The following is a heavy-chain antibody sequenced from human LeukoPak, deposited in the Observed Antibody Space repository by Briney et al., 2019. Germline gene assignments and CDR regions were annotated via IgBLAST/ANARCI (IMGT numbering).Heavy chain of an antibody. J-gene: IGHJ6*02. CDR2: ISAYNGNT. V-gene: IGHV1-18*01. CDR3: ARDPAAAGTTNYYYYYGMDV. CDR1: GYTFTSYG. Sequence: GASVKVSCKASGYTFTSYGISWVRQAPGQGLEWMGWISAYNGNTNYAQKLQGRVTMTTDTSTSTAYMELRSPRSDDTAVYYCARDPAAAGTTNYYYYYGMDVWGQGTTVTVSS. D-gene: IGHD6-13*01.